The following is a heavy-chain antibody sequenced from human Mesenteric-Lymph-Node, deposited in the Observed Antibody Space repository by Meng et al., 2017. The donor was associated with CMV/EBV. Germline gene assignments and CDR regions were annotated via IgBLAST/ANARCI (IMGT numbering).Heavy chain of an antibody. Sequence: ASVKVSCKASGYSFTDYYIHWVRQAPGQGLEWMGLINPTTRSTTYAQKFQGRVTMTRDTSTSIVYMELNIVRSEDTAVYYCARPQGVGDYFHYSAHWGQGTLVTVSS. CDR3: ARPQGVGDYFHYSAH. J-gene: IGHJ4*02. D-gene: IGHD3-22*01. CDR1: GYSFTDYY. V-gene: IGHV1-46*01. CDR2: INPTTRST.